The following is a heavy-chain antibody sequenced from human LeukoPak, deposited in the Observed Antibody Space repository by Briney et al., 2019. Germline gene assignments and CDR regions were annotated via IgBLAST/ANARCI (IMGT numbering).Heavy chain of an antibody. D-gene: IGHD1-7*01. J-gene: IGHJ6*03. CDR2: MYYSGST. CDR1: GDSISSSSYY. V-gene: IGHV4-39*07. CDR3: ARDHAGITGTTDYYYYMDV. Sequence: SETLSLTCTVSGDSISSSSYYWGWVRQPPGKGVEWIGSMYYSGSTYYNPSLKSRVTISVDTSKNQFSLKLSSVTAADTAVYYCARDHAGITGTTDYYYYMDVWGKGTTVTVSS.